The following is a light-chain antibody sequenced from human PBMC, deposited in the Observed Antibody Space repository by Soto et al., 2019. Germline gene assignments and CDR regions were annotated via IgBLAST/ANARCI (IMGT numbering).Light chain of an antibody. CDR3: QQYSSYAS. Sequence: DIQMTQSPSSVSASVGDRVIITCRASQDISSWLAWYQQKPGKDPKLLISDVSNLERGVPSRFSGSGSGTEFTLTISSLETDDVATYYCQQYSSYASFGQGTKVDIK. CDR2: DVS. CDR1: QDISSW. J-gene: IGKJ1*01. V-gene: IGKV1-5*01.